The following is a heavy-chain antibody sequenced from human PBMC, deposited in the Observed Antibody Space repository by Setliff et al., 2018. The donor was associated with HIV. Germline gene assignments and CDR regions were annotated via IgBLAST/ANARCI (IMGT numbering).Heavy chain of an antibody. CDR3: VRRGRDGVLIVFATGFDP. V-gene: IGHV4-59*04. D-gene: IGHD2-8*01. CDR2: IFYTGNT. J-gene: IGHJ5*02. Sequence: SETLSLTCSVSGGSIGGYSWGWIRQSPGKGLEWIGDIFYTGNTYYNPSLKSRVAISVDTSENQFSLKLNSVTAADTAVYYCVRRGRDGVLIVFATGFDPWGQGTLVTVSS. CDR1: GGSIGGYS.